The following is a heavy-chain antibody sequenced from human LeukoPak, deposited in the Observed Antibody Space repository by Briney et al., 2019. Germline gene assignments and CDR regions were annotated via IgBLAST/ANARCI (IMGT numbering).Heavy chain of an antibody. CDR2: IKEDGSVK. Sequence: QPAGSLRLSCVASGFTFSTAWVNWVRQAAGKGLEWVANIKEDGSVKNYADSVKGRFTISRDNAKNSMYLQIDCLRAEDTAVYYCARVATAMDFDYWGQGTLVTVSS. CDR1: GFTFSTAW. D-gene: IGHD5-18*01. V-gene: IGHV3-7*01. J-gene: IGHJ4*02. CDR3: ARVATAMDFDY.